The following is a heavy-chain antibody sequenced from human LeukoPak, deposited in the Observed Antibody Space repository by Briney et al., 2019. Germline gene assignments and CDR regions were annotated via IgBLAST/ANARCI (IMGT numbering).Heavy chain of an antibody. V-gene: IGHV3-30*02. CDR2: IRFDGSNK. D-gene: IGHD2-2*01. Sequence: GGSLRLSCAASGFTFSSYGMHWVRQAPGKGLEWVSFIRFDGSNKFYADSVKGRFTISRDNSKNTLYLQMNSLRVEDTAVYYCAKGTRGYCTSTTRYAVAWGHLTLVTASS. CDR1: GFTFSSYG. CDR3: AKGTRGYCTSTTRYAVA. J-gene: IGHJ5*01.